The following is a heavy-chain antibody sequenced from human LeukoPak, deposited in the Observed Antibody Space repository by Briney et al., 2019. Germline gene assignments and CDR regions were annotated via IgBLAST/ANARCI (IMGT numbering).Heavy chain of an antibody. CDR1: GFTFSSYS. J-gene: IGHJ4*02. Sequence: GGSLRLSCAASGFTFSSYSMNWVRQAPGKGLEGVSSISSSSRCIYYADSVKGRFTISRDNAKNSLYLQMNSRRAEDTAEYSCARAPRDYDFWSGYPGPDYWGQGTLVTVSS. CDR3: ARAPRDYDFWSGYPGPDY. V-gene: IGHV3-21*01. D-gene: IGHD3-3*01. CDR2: ISSSSRCI.